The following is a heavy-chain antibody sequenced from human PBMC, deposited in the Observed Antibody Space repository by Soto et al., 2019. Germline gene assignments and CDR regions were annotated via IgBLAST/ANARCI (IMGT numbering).Heavy chain of an antibody. D-gene: IGHD3-22*01. Sequence: QVQLVQSGAEVKKPGASVKVSCKASGYTFTSYYMHWVRQAPGQGLEWMGIINPSGGSTSYAQKFQGRVTMTRDTSTSTVYMELSSLRSEDTAVYYCASWGDSSGSRGPSDYWGQGTLVTVSS. J-gene: IGHJ4*02. V-gene: IGHV1-46*03. CDR2: INPSGGST. CDR1: GYTFTSYY. CDR3: ASWGDSSGSRGPSDY.